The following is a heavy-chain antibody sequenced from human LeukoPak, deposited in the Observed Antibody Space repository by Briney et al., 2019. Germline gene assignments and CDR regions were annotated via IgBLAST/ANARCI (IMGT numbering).Heavy chain of an antibody. V-gene: IGHV4-39*01. CDR1: GGSISRSSYY. Sequence: SETLSLTCTVSGGSISRSSYYWGWIRQPPGKGLEWIGSIYYSGSTYYNPSLKSRVTISRDTSKNLFSLKLSSVTAADTAVFCCARRAIAAAGITTGEIDYWGQGTLVTVSS. CDR3: ARRAIAAAGITTGEIDY. CDR2: IYYSGST. J-gene: IGHJ4*02. D-gene: IGHD6-13*01.